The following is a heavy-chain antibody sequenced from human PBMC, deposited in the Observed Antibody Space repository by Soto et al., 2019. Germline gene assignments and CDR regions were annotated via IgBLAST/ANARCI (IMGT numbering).Heavy chain of an antibody. D-gene: IGHD5-12*01. Sequence: AASVKVSCKASGYTFTSYGISWVRQAPGQVLEWLGWISTYNGDTNYAQTFQGRVTMTTDTSTSTVHMEVRSLRSDVMAVYYCAREGVAPYYYYGMDVWGQGTPVTVSS. J-gene: IGHJ6*02. CDR3: AREGVAPYYYYGMDV. V-gene: IGHV1-18*03. CDR2: ISTYNGDT. CDR1: GYTFTSYG.